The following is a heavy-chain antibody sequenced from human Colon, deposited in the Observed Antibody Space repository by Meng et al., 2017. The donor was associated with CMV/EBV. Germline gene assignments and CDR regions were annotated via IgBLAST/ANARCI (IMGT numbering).Heavy chain of an antibody. D-gene: IGHD1-26*01. CDR1: FSDYY. Sequence: FSDYYMDLVRQAPGKGLQWIARMRNRVNSYTTEYASSVKGRFTISRDDSKSFLFLQMSRLRTEDTAVYYCTRGQRYSGDHSNFDFWGQGTLVTVSS. CDR3: TRGQRYSGDHSNFDF. CDR2: MRNRVNSYTT. V-gene: IGHV3-72*01. J-gene: IGHJ4*02.